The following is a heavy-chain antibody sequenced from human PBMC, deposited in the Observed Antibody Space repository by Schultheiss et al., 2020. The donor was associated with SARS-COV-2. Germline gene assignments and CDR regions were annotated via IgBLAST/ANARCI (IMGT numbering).Heavy chain of an antibody. CDR3: AREGEMATRGLDY. Sequence: GGSLRLSCAASGFTFSSYWMHWVRQAPGKGLVWVSSISSSSSYIYYADSVKGRFTISRDNAKNSLYLQMNSLRAEDTAVYYCAREGEMATRGLDYWGQGTLVTVSS. V-gene: IGHV3-21*01. D-gene: IGHD5-24*01. CDR2: ISSSSSYI. J-gene: IGHJ4*02. CDR1: GFTFSSYW.